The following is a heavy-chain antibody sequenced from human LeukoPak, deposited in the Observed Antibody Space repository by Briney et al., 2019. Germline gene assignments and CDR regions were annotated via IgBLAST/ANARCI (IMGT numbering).Heavy chain of an antibody. J-gene: IGHJ6*02. D-gene: IGHD6-19*01. CDR1: GGSISSYY. CDR3: ARDHVAVAGRYGMDV. Sequence: SETLSLTCTVSGGSISSYYWSWIRQPPGKGLEWIGYIYYSGSTNYNPSLKSRVTISVDTSKNQFSLKLSSVTAADTAVYYCARDHVAVAGRYGMDVWGQGTTVTVSS. CDR2: IYYSGST. V-gene: IGHV4-59*01.